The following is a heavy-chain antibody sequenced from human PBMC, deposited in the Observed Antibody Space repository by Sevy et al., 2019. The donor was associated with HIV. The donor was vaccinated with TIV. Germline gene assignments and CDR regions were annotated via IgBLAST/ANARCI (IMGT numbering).Heavy chain of an antibody. CDR2: ISYDGNNR. CDR3: ARGLAAVPGYYYGMDV. Sequence: GGSLRLSCAASGFTFSSYGVNWVRQAPGKGLEWVAVISYDGNNRYYADSVKGRFTISGDNSKNTLYLQMNSLRADDTAVYYCARGLAAVPGYYYGMDVWGLGTTVTVSS. D-gene: IGHD6-13*01. J-gene: IGHJ6*02. CDR1: GFTFSSYG. V-gene: IGHV3-30-3*01.